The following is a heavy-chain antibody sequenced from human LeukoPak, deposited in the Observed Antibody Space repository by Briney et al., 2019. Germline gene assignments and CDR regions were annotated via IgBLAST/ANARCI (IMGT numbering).Heavy chain of an antibody. CDR1: GGSISTYH. CDR3: ARDKEHSYARYFDF. CDR2: MQDTGNN. J-gene: IGHJ4*02. D-gene: IGHD5-18*01. Sequence: SETLSLTCTVSGGSISTYHWNWIRKSPGKGLEWIGFMQDTGNNNYNPSLRSRVTMFTVTSKNQYSLELSSVTAADTAVYYCARDKEHSYARYFDFWGQGISVTVPS. V-gene: IGHV4-59*01.